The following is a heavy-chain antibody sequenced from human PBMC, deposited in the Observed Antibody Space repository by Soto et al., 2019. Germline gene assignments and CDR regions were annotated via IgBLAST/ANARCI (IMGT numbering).Heavy chain of an antibody. CDR3: ARDRQQRGAYYYYYGMDV. CDR2: ISSSSSYI. D-gene: IGHD6-13*01. V-gene: IGHV3-21*01. Sequence: EWFSSISSSSSYIYFADSVKGRFTISRDNAKNSLYLQMNSLRAEDTAVYYCARDRQQRGAYYYYYGMDVWGQGTTVTVSS. J-gene: IGHJ6*02.